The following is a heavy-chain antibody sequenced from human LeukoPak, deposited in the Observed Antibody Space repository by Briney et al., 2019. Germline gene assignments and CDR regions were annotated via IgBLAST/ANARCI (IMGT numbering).Heavy chain of an antibody. V-gene: IGHV4-34*01. J-gene: IGHJ4*02. Sequence: SETLSLTCAVYGGSFSGYYWSWIRQPPGKGLEWSGEINHSGSTNYNPSLMRRVTTSVDTSKKQCSLKLSSVITADTAVYYCARGAKSLGRHGSGSYRFDYWGQGTLVTVSS. CDR1: GGSFSGYY. CDR2: INHSGST. CDR3: ARGAKSLGRHGSGSYRFDY. D-gene: IGHD3-10*01.